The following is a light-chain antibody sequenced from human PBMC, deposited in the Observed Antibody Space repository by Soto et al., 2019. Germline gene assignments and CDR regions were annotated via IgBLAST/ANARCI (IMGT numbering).Light chain of an antibody. CDR2: DTS. CDR3: QQYGSSPT. CDR1: QSVSSNF. J-gene: IGKJ1*01. Sequence: IVLTQSPGTLPLSPGERATLSCRASQSVSSNFVAWYQHKPGQAPRLLIYDTSSRASDIPDRFSGSGSGTDFTLTISRLEPEDFAVYFCQQYGSSPTFGQGTKVDIK. V-gene: IGKV3-20*01.